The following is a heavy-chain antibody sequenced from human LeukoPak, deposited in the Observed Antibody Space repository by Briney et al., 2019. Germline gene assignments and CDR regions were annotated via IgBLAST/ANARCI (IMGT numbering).Heavy chain of an antibody. CDR2: ISYDGSNK. D-gene: IGHD6-13*01. CDR3: ARDDNGYSSSWYLVKSAPYYYYGMDV. V-gene: IGHV3-30-3*01. J-gene: IGHJ6*02. Sequence: PGGSLRLSCAASGFTFSSYAMHWVRQAPGKGLEWVAVISYDGSNKYYADSVKGRFTISRDNSKNTLYLQMNSLRAEDTAVYYCARDDNGYSSSWYLVKSAPYYYYGMDVWGQGTTVTVSS. CDR1: GFTFSSYA.